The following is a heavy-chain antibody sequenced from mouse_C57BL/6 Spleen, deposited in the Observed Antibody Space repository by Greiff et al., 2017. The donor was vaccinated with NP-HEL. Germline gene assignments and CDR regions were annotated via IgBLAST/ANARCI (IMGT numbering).Heavy chain of an antibody. V-gene: IGHV1-61*01. D-gene: IGHD1-1*01. CDR2: IYPSDSET. J-gene: IGHJ2*01. CDR1: GYTFTSYW. Sequence: QVQLQQPGAELVRPGSSVKLSCKASGYTFTSYWMDWVKQRPGQGLEWIGNIYPSDSETHYNQKFKDKATLTVDKSSSTAYMQLSSLTSEDSAVYYCARPYGSYYFDYWGQGTTLTVSS. CDR3: ARPYGSYYFDY.